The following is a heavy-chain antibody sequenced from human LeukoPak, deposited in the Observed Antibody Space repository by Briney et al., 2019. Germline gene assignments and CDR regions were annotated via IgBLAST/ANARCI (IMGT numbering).Heavy chain of an antibody. Sequence: GESLKISCRGSGYRFTSYWIGWVRQMPGKGLEWMGIIYPGDSDTRYSPSFQGQVTISADKSINTAYLQWSSLEASDSAMYYCARSSGSYFTFGNHWGQGTLVTVSS. V-gene: IGHV5-51*01. CDR3: ARSSGSYFTFGNH. D-gene: IGHD1-26*01. CDR1: GYRFTSYW. J-gene: IGHJ5*02. CDR2: IYPGDSDT.